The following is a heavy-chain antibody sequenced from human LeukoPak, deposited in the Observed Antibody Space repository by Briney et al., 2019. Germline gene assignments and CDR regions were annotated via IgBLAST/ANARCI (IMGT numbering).Heavy chain of an antibody. V-gene: IGHV3-30*02. CDR1: GFTFSSYA. CDR2: IRYDGSQK. CDR3: VKEGGLMIRRYYFDY. D-gene: IGHD3-16*01. J-gene: IGHJ4*02. Sequence: PGGSLRLSCVTSGFTFSSYAMHWVRQAPGKGLEGVAFIRYDGSQKSYADSVKGRFTISRDNSKNTLYLHMSSLRVDDTAVYYCVKEGGLMIRRYYFDYWGQGTLVTVSS.